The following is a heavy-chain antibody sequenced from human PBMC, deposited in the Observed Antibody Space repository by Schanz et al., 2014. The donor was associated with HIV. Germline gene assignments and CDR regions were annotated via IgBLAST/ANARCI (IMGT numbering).Heavy chain of an antibody. CDR3: ARGALYYYDSTGYYHLDY. CDR1: GYSFSSYG. Sequence: QVHRVQSGAEVKKSGASVKVSCKASGYSFSSYGLSWGRQAPGQGLEWMGWISVYHNKTNYAQKLQGRVTMTTDTSTSTAYMELRSLRSDDTAVYYCARGALYYYDSTGYYHLDYWGQGTLVTVSS. CDR2: ISVYHNKT. D-gene: IGHD3-22*01. J-gene: IGHJ4*02. V-gene: IGHV1-18*01.